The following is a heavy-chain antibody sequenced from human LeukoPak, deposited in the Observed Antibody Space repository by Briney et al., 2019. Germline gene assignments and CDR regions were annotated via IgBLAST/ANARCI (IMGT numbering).Heavy chain of an antibody. Sequence: PGGSLRLSCAASGFTFSSYAMHWVRRAPGKGLEWVAVLSYDGSNRYYADSVKGRFTISRDNSKNTLYLQMNSLRVEDTAVYYCAREDYYGSGQDYWGQGTLVTVSP. CDR1: GFTFSSYA. V-gene: IGHV3-30-3*01. CDR2: LSYDGSNR. J-gene: IGHJ4*02. D-gene: IGHD3-10*01. CDR3: AREDYYGSGQDY.